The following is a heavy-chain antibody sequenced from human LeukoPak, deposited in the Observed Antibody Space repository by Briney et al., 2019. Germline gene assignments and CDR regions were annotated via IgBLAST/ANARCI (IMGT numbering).Heavy chain of an antibody. CDR1: GGTFSSYA. Sequence: SVKVSCKASGGTFSSYAISWVRQAPGQGLEWMGGIIPIFGTANYAQKFQGRVTITTDESTSTAYMELSSLRSEDTAVYYCARVFLDYDSSGYPRPVYFQHWGQGTLVTVSS. CDR2: IIPIFGTA. D-gene: IGHD3-22*01. J-gene: IGHJ1*01. CDR3: ARVFLDYDSSGYPRPVYFQH. V-gene: IGHV1-69*05.